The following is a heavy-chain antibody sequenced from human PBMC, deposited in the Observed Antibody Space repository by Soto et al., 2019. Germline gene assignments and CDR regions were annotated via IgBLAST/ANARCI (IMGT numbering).Heavy chain of an antibody. J-gene: IGHJ4*02. CDR2: ISYDGSNK. Sequence: GGSLRLSCAASGFTFSSYGMHWVRQAPGKGLEWVAVISYDGSNKYYADSVKGRFTISRDNSKNTLYLQMNSLRAEDTAVYYCAKDLSYYDCSGYTLDYWGQGTLVTVSS. D-gene: IGHD3-22*01. CDR1: GFTFSSYG. CDR3: AKDLSYYDCSGYTLDY. V-gene: IGHV3-30*18.